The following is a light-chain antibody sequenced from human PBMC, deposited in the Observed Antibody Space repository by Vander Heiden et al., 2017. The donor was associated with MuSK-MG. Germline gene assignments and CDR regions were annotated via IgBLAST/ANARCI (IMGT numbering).Light chain of an antibody. CDR3: NSRDSSGNPIRV. CDR2: GKN. J-gene: IGLJ3*02. Sequence: SSELTQDPAVSVALGQTVRLTCQGDSLRSYYASWYQQKPGQATVLVIYGKNNRPSGIPDRFSGSSSGNTASLTITGAQAEDEADYYCNSRDSSGNPIRVFGGGTKLTVL. CDR1: SLRSYY. V-gene: IGLV3-19*01.